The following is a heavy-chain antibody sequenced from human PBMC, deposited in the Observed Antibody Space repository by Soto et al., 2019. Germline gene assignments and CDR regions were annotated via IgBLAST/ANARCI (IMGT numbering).Heavy chain of an antibody. J-gene: IGHJ6*02. CDR1: GYTFTSYG. CDR2: ISAYNGNT. D-gene: IGHD4-17*01. V-gene: IGHV1-18*01. Sequence: QVQLVQSGAEVKKPGASVKVSCKASGYTFTSYGISWVRQAPGQGLEWMGWISAYNGNTNYAQKLQGRVTMTTDTPTSTAYMELRSLRSDDTAVYYCARPLYGDYLYYYGMDVWGQGTTVTVSS. CDR3: ARPLYGDYLYYYGMDV.